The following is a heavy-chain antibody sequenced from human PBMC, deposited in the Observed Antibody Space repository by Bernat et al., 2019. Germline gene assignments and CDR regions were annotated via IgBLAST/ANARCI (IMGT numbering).Heavy chain of an antibody. V-gene: IGHV3-11*06. D-gene: IGHD4-11*01. CDR3: ARVASNYAVYFDY. CDR2: FSSSSSYT. Sequence: QVQLVESGEALSSLGGPLSFSCPAPGSPSIDFTMSWTPQAPGKGLEWVPSFSSSSSYTNYADSVKGRFTISRDNAKNSLYLQMNSLRAEDTAVYYCARVASNYAVYFDYWGQGTLVTVSS. CDR1: GSPSIDFT. J-gene: IGHJ4*02.